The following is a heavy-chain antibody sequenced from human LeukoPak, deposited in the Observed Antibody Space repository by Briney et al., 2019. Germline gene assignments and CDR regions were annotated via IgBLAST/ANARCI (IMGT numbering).Heavy chain of an antibody. Sequence: PSETLSLTCTVSGYSISSGYYWGWIRQPPGKGLEWIGSIYRSGSTYYNPSLKSRVTISVDTSKNQFSLKLSSVTAADTAVYYCARAGLTVVTPRYFDYWGQGTLVTVSS. J-gene: IGHJ4*02. D-gene: IGHD4-23*01. CDR1: GYSISSGYY. CDR2: IYRSGST. V-gene: IGHV4-38-2*02. CDR3: ARAGLTVVTPRYFDY.